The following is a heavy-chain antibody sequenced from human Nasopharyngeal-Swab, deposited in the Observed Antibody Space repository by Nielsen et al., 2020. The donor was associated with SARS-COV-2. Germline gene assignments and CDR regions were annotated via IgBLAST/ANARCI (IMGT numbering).Heavy chain of an antibody. Sequence: GGSLRLSCTTSGFTFGDYAMSWFRQAPGKGLEWVGFIRSKTYGGAPAYAASVKGRFTISRDGAESIAYLQMNSLETEDTGVYYCARSVGSFYGQGAFDIWGQGTMVTVSS. CDR1: GFTFGDYA. J-gene: IGHJ3*02. CDR3: ARSVGSFYGQGAFDI. CDR2: IRSKTYGGAP. V-gene: IGHV3-49*01. D-gene: IGHD1-26*01.